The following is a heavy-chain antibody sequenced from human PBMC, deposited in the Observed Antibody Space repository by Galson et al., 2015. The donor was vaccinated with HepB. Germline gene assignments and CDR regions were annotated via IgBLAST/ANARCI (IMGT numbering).Heavy chain of an antibody. V-gene: IGHV1-18*01. Sequence: SVKVSCKASGYTFTTYGISWVRLAPGQGLEWMGRINTYSGTTIYAQKFQDRVTMTADTSTTTAYLELGSLTFEDTAVYYCASGGLAAIGGPSFDSWGQGTLVTVSS. CDR3: ASGGLAAIGGPSFDS. J-gene: IGHJ4*02. D-gene: IGHD5-24*01. CDR2: INTYSGTT. CDR1: GYTFTTYG.